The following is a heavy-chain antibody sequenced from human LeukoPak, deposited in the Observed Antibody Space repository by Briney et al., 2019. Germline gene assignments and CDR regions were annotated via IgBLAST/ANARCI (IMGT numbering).Heavy chain of an antibody. CDR1: GGSISSHI. D-gene: IGHD1-26*01. V-gene: IGHV4-59*11. J-gene: IGHJ6*03. CDR2: IHYSGST. Sequence: PSETLSLTCTVSGGSISSHIWSWIRQTPGKGLEWIGYIHYSGSTNYNPSLSGRVTISIGTSKGHFSLKLTSVTAADAAVYYCARPELLSGYSYYYYRDVWGKGTMVTVSS. CDR3: ARPELLSGYSYYYYRDV.